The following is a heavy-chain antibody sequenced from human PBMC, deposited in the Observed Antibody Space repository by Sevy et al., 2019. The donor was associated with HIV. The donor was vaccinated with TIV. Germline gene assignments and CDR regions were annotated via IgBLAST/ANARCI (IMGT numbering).Heavy chain of an antibody. CDR2: ISHGGNYK. Sequence: GGSLRLSCAASGFTFSNYDMHWVRQAPGKGLEWVAVISHGGNYKNDVDAVKVRFTISREDFKNTLYLQISSLRPEDTAVYFCARLFACGGDCYYLDYWGQGALVTVSS. V-gene: IGHV3-30-3*01. D-gene: IGHD2-21*02. CDR3: ARLFACGGDCYYLDY. J-gene: IGHJ4*02. CDR1: GFTFSNYD.